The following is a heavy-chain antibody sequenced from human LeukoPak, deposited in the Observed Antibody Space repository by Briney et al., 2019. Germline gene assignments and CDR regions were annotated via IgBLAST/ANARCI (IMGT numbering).Heavy chain of an antibody. CDR2: IYHSGST. V-gene: IGHV4-30-2*01. CDR3: ARGFDILTGSLLLEAAFDI. J-gene: IGHJ3*02. D-gene: IGHD3-9*01. CDR1: GGSISSGGYS. Sequence: PSETLSLTCAVSGGSISSGGYSWSWIRQPPGKGLEWIGYIYHSGSTYYNPSLKSRVTISIDRSKNQFSLKLSSVTAADTAVYYCARGFDILTGSLLLEAAFDIWGQGTMVTVSS.